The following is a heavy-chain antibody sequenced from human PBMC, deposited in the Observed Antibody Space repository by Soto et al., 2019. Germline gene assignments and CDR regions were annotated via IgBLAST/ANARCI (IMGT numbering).Heavy chain of an antibody. V-gene: IGHV4-34*01. CDR3: ARGKLRFLEWSQSNYYYYGMDV. Sequence: SSETLSLTCAVYGGSFSGYYWSWIRQPPGKGLEWIGEIIHSGSTNYNPSLKSRVTISVDTSKNQFSLKLSSVTAADTAVYYCARGKLRFLEWSQSNYYYYGMDVWGQGTTVTVSS. J-gene: IGHJ6*02. D-gene: IGHD3-3*01. CDR2: IIHSGST. CDR1: GGSFSGYY.